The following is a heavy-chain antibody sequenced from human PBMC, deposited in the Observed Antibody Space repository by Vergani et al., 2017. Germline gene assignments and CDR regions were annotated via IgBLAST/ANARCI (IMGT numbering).Heavy chain of an antibody. CDR2: IYTSEST. Sequence: QVQLQESGPGLVKPSETLSLTCIVSGGSISPYYWSWIRQPAGKGLEWIGRIYTSESTNYNPSLKSRVTMSVDTSKNQFSLKLSSVTAADMAVYYCARMGGYDEGDAFRIGYFDSWGPGILVTVSS. D-gene: IGHD3-22*01. V-gene: IGHV4-4*07. J-gene: IGHJ4*02. CDR1: GGSISPYY. CDR3: ARMGGYDEGDAFRIGYFDS.